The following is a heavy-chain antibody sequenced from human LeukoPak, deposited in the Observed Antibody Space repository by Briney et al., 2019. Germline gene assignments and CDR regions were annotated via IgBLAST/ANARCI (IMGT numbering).Heavy chain of an antibody. D-gene: IGHD3-16*02. CDR1: GGTFSSYA. V-gene: IGHV1-69*05. CDR2: IIPIFGTA. CDR3: ARDYDYLCACYRYNSLGY. Sequence: GASVTLSCTASGGTFSSYAISWVRQAPGQGLEGMGGIIPIFGTANYAQKFQGRVTITTDESTSTAYMELSSLRSEDTAVYYCARDYDYLCACYRYNSLGYWGQGSLVTVSS. J-gene: IGHJ4*02.